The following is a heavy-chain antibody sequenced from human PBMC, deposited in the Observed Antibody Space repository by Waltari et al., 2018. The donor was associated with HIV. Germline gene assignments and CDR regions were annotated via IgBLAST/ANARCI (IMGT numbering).Heavy chain of an antibody. J-gene: IGHJ6*02. Sequence: QVQLVQSGAEVKKPGASVKVSCKASAYAFATHDVNWVRQATGQGPEWMGWMSPNSGNTVYAQEFQGRVTMTRDTSISTVYMELSSLTSEDTAVYYCARGGSASMDVWGQGTTVTVSS. CDR3: ARGGSASMDV. CDR1: AYAFATHD. V-gene: IGHV1-8*01. CDR2: MSPNSGNT.